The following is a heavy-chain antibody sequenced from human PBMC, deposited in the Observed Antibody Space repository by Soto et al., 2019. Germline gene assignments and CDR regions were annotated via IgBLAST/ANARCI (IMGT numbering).Heavy chain of an antibody. Sequence: EVQLLESGGGLVQPGGSLRLSCAASGFTFSSYAMTWVRQAPGKGLEWVPAISGSGGSPYYADSVKGRFTISRDNSKNSLDLQMISLRADGTAVHYCAKGGYGGEVAGYWYFDLWGGGTLVTVSS. V-gene: IGHV3-23*01. D-gene: IGHD4-17*01. CDR3: AKGGYGGEVAGYWYFDL. J-gene: IGHJ2*01. CDR1: GFTFSSYA. CDR2: ISGSGGSP.